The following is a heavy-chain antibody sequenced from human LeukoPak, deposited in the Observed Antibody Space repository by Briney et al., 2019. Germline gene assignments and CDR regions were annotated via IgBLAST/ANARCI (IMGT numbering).Heavy chain of an antibody. V-gene: IGHV3-74*01. J-gene: IGHJ4*02. CDR1: GLTFSKYW. D-gene: IGHD6-19*01. CDR2: INTDGTVT. CDR3: ATKQWLAPPPDS. Sequence: GGSLRLSCAASGLTFSKYWMLWVRQAPGKGLESVSRINTDGTVTTYADSVKGRFTVSRDNADNTMFLQMNSVRDEATAVYYCATKQWLAPPPDSWGQGTPVTVSS.